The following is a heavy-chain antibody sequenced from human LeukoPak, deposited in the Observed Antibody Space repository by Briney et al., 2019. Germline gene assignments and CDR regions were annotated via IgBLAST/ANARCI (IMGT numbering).Heavy chain of an antibody. V-gene: IGHV1-18*01. Sequence: ASVKVSCKASGYTFTSYGISWVRQAPGQGLEWMGWISVYNDYTHYAQMLQGRVTMTTDTSTSTIYMELRSLRSDDTAVYYCARDLYSRRMDYYESGSYFAYWGQGTLVTVSS. J-gene: IGHJ4*02. CDR2: ISVYNDYT. CDR1: GYTFTSYG. D-gene: IGHD3-10*01. CDR3: ARDLYSRRMDYYESGSYFAY.